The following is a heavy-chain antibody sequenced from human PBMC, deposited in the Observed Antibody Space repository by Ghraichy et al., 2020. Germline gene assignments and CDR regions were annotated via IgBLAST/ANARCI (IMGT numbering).Heavy chain of an antibody. CDR1: GGSISSYY. V-gene: IGHV4-59*01. CDR3: ARDQGGSYAFSDAFDI. J-gene: IGHJ3*02. Sequence: SETLSLTCTVSGGSISSYYWSWIRQPPGKGLEWIGYIYYSGSTNYNPSLKSRVTISVDTSKNQFSLKLSSVTAADTAVYYCARDQGGSYAFSDAFDIWGQGTMVTVSS. CDR2: IYYSGST. D-gene: IGHD1-26*01.